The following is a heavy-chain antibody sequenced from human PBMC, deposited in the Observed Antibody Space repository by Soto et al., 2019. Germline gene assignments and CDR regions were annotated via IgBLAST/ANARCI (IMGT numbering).Heavy chain of an antibody. CDR1: GASISSRTW. CDR2: MYHNGGS. D-gene: IGHD2-21*01. V-gene: IGHV4-4*02. CDR3: TCCGHDYKIDN. Sequence: QVQLQESGPGLVKPSETLSLTCAVSGASISSRTWWTWVRQSPGKGLEWIGEMYHNGGSNYNPSLKSRVAISTDTSKHQFSLTLTSVTAADTAMYYCTCCGHDYKIDNWGQGSLVTVSS. J-gene: IGHJ4*02.